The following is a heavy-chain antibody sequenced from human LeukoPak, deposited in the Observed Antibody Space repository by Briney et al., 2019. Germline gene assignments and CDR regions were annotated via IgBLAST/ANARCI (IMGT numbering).Heavy chain of an antibody. V-gene: IGHV4-39*01. CDR3: ARHLGYSPLDY. Sequence: SVTLSLTCAVSGASISSRGYFWGWIRLPPGKGLEWIGSIYYSGNTYYSPSLKSRVTISIDTSKNQFSLNLSSVTAADTAVYYCARHLGYSPLDYWGQGTLVTVSS. CDR2: IYYSGNT. CDR1: GASISSRGYF. D-gene: IGHD1-26*01. J-gene: IGHJ4*02.